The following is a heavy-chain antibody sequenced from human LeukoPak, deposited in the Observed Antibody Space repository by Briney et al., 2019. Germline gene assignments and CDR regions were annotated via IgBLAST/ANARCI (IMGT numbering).Heavy chain of an antibody. CDR2: IYTSGST. V-gene: IGHV4-4*07. Sequence: SETLSLTCTVSGGSISSYYWSWIRQPAGKGLEWIGRIYTSGSTNYNPSLKSRVTMSVDTSKNQFSLKLSPVTAADTAVYYCAREGDGLWFGEHHFDYWGQGTLVTVSS. J-gene: IGHJ4*02. CDR3: AREGDGLWFGEHHFDY. CDR1: GGSISSYY. D-gene: IGHD3-10*01.